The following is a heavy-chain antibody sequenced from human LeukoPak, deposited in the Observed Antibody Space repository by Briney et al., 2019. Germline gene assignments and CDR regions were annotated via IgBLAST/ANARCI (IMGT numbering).Heavy chain of an antibody. V-gene: IGHV3-74*01. CDR1: GFTVSRHW. Sequence: GGSLRLSCAASGFTVSRHWMHWVRQAPGKGLVWISRINSDGRVTDYADFVKGRFTISRDNAKSTVYLQINSLRDEDTAVYYCARDLSNWGQGTLVTVSS. CDR3: ARDLSN. J-gene: IGHJ4*02. CDR2: INSDGRVT.